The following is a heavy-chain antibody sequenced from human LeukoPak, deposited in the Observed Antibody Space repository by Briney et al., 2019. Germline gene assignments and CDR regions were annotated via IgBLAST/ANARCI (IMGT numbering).Heavy chain of an antibody. CDR2: IGSSGSAI. J-gene: IGHJ4*02. D-gene: IGHD1-20*01. CDR1: GFTFSSYE. V-gene: IGHV3-48*03. Sequence: GGSLRLSCAASGFTFSSYEMNWVRQAPGKGLEWVSYIGSSGSAIYYADSMKGRFTISRDNAKNSLYLQMNSLSAEDTALYYCARVGYDWNVFDYWGQGTLVTVSS. CDR3: ARVGYDWNVFDY.